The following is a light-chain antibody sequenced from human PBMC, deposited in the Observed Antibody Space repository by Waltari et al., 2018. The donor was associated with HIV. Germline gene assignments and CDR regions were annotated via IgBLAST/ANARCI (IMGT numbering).Light chain of an antibody. CDR2: DVT. J-gene: IGLJ3*02. Sequence: QSALTQPASVSGSPGQSIVISCTGTSDDVGYYNYVSRYQQPPGNVPKLVIYDVTSRPSGVSNRFSGSKSGNTASLTISGLRADDEADYYCSSYVGSSTSWLFGGGTKLTV. V-gene: IGLV2-14*03. CDR1: SDDVGYYNY. CDR3: SSYVGSSTSWL.